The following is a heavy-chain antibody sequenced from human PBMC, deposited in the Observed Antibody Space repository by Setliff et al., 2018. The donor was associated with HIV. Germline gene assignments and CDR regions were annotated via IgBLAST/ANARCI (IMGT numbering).Heavy chain of an antibody. CDR1: GGSISSGTYY. CDR3: ARQRHGGAGAHDY. Sequence: PSETLSLTCTVSGGSISSGTYYWSWIRQHPGKGLEWIGYIYYSGSTYYNPSLKSRVTISVDTSKNQSSLKLSSVTAADTAVYYCARQRHGGAGAHDYWGQGTLVTVSS. CDR2: IYYSGST. J-gene: IGHJ4*02. V-gene: IGHV4-31*03. D-gene: IGHD3-16*01.